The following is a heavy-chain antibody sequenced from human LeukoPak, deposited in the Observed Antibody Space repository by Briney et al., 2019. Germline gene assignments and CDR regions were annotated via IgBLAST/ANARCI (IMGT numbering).Heavy chain of an antibody. CDR1: RFTFSNYA. D-gene: IGHD3-9*01. J-gene: IGHJ2*01. V-gene: IGHV3-23*01. CDR2: ISGRGDGT. Sequence: GGSLRLSCAASRFTFSNYAMSWVRQAPGKGLEWVSLISGRGDGTYYADSVKGRFTISRDNSKNTLYLQMNSLRDEDTAVYYCAKVPYDILTGYSLGHWYFDLWGRGTLVTVSS. CDR3: AKVPYDILTGYSLGHWYFDL.